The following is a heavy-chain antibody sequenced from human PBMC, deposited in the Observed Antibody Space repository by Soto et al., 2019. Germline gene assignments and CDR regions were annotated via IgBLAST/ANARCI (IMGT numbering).Heavy chain of an antibody. CDR3: VGGSASGVDH. CDR1: TYTYNTHY. CDR2: INPSVGST. Sequence: GASVKVSCKSSTYTYNTHYIHWVRQAPGQGLEWVGVINPSVGSTNYAQKFQGRVTTTRDTSTTTFYMEVTSLTSEDTAVYYCVGGSASGVDHWGQGTLVTVS. J-gene: IGHJ4*02. V-gene: IGHV1-46*02. D-gene: IGHD6-6*01.